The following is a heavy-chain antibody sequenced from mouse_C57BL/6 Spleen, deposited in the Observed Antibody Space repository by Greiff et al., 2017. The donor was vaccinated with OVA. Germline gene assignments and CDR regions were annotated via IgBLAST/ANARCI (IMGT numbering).Heavy chain of an antibody. J-gene: IGHJ3*01. D-gene: IGHD3-2*02. CDR2: IDPETGGT. CDR3: TRDSSGYGFAY. V-gene: IGHV1-15*01. Sequence: VKLMESGAELVRPGASVTLSCKASGYTFTDYEMHWVKQTPVHGLEWIGAIDPETGGTAYNQKFKGKAILTADKSSSTAYMELRSLTSEDSAVYYCTRDSSGYGFAYWGQGTLVTVSA. CDR1: GYTFTDYE.